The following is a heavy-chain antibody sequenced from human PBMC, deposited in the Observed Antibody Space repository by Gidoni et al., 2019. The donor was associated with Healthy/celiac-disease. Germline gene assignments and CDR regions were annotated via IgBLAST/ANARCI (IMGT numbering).Heavy chain of an antibody. V-gene: IGHV5-10-1*03. CDR1: GYSFTSYW. Sequence: EAQLVQSGAEGKKPGESLRISRKGSGYSFTSYWISWGRQKPGKGLEWLGRIEPSDSYTNYIPSFQVHVTISADTSISTSYLQWSSLKASDTAMYYCARLWWCGGTWYFDLWGRGTLVTVSS. D-gene: IGHD2-21*01. J-gene: IGHJ2*01. CDR2: IEPSDSYT. CDR3: ARLWWCGGTWYFDL.